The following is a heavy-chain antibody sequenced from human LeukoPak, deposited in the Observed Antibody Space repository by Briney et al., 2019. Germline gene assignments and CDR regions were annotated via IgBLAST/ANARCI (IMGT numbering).Heavy chain of an antibody. CDR1: GYTLTELS. CDR3: ATDSHGDLALFLFVC. V-gene: IGHV1-24*01. Sequence: ASVKVSCKVSGYTLTELSMHWVRQAPGKGLEWMGGFDPEDGETIYAQKFQGRVTMTEDTSTDTAYMELSSLRSEDTAVYYCATDSHGDLALFLFVCWGQGTLVTVSS. J-gene: IGHJ4*02. CDR2: FDPEDGET. D-gene: IGHD4-17*01.